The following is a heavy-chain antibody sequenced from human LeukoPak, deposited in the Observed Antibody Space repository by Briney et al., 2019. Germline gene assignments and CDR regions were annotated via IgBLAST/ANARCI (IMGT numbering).Heavy chain of an antibody. D-gene: IGHD3-3*01. V-gene: IGHV1-18*01. CDR1: GYTFTSYG. CDR3: ARDSWSGYYRYYYYYYMDV. Sequence: ASVKVSCKASGYTFTSYGISWVRQAPGQGLEWMGWISAYNGNTNYAQKLQGRVTMTTDTSTSTAYMELRSLRSDDTAVYYCARDSWSGYYRYYYYYYMDVWGKGTTVTVSS. J-gene: IGHJ6*03. CDR2: ISAYNGNT.